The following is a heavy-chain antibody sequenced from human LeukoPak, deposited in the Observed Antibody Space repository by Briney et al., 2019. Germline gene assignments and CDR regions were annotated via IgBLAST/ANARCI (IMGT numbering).Heavy chain of an antibody. Sequence: GRSLRLSCAISGFTFSRYGMHWVRQAPGKGLEWVAVIGHDGNNKHYADSVKGRFTIYRDDSRKTVYLQLSTLRTEDTAVYYCAKDEGTSCGGDCPLDYWGRGTLVTVSS. D-gene: IGHD2-21*02. CDR3: AKDEGTSCGGDCPLDY. J-gene: IGHJ4*03. CDR1: GFTFSRYG. CDR2: IGHDGNNK. V-gene: IGHV3-30*18.